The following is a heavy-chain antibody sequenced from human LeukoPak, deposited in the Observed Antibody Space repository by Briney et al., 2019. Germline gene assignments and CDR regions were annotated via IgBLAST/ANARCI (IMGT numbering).Heavy chain of an antibody. CDR2: ISWNSGSL. CDR1: GFSFDDYA. J-gene: IGHJ6*02. CDR3: AKDIRDLSARVYYYFGLDV. V-gene: IGHV3-9*01. D-gene: IGHD3-3*01. Sequence: GGSLRLSCAASGFSFDDYAMHWVRHGPGKGLEWVPGISWNSGSLNYADSVKGRFTISRDNAKNSLYLQMNDLRAEDTALYYCAKDIRDLSARVYYYFGLDVWGQGTTVTVSS.